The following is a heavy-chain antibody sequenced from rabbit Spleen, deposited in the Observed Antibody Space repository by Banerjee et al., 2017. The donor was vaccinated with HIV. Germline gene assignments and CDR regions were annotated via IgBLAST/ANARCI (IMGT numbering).Heavy chain of an antibody. V-gene: IGHV1S45*01. Sequence: QEQLVESGGGLVQPEGSLKLSCTASGFSFSNKAVMCWVRQAPGKGLEWIACINAVTGKAGFANLAKGRSPFSKTSTAPVTLQITSLTAADPAPFFCARDLTGVIGWNFGCWDPGTLVTV. CDR3: ARDLTGVIGWNFGC. J-gene: IGHJ2*01. D-gene: IGHD1-1*01. CDR2: INAVTGKA. CDR1: GFSFSNKAV.